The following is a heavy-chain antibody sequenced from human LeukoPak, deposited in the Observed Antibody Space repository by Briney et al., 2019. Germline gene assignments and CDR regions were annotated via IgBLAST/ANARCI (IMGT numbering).Heavy chain of an antibody. D-gene: IGHD1-26*01. CDR1: GGSISSDGHS. Sequence: SSQTLSLTCTVSGGSISSDGHSWSWIRQPPGKGLEWVGYIYHSGAAYHNPSLKSRLALSVDTSNNQFSLRLRSVTAADTAVYYCVRGVGGEYFYFDYWGQGTLVTVSA. J-gene: IGHJ4*02. CDR3: VRGVGGEYFYFDY. V-gene: IGHV4-30-4*07. CDR2: IYHSGAA.